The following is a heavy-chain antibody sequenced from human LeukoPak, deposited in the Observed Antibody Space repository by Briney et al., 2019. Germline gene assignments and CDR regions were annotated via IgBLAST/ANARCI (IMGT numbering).Heavy chain of an antibody. CDR2: ISSSGSTI. CDR3: TRLVGYCSGGSCYEKVVFHY. Sequence: GGSLRLSCAASGFTFSDYYMSWIRQAPGKGLEWVSYISSSGSTIYYADSVKGRFTISRDNAKNSLYLQMNSLRTEDTAVYYCTRLVGYCSGGSCYEKVVFHYWGQGTLVTVSS. V-gene: IGHV3-11*01. D-gene: IGHD2-15*01. CDR1: GFTFSDYY. J-gene: IGHJ4*02.